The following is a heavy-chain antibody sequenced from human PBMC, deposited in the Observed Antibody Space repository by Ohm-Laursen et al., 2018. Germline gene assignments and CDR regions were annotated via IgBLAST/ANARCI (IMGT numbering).Heavy chain of an antibody. D-gene: IGHD6-13*01. CDR2: IYTSGST. CDR3: ARSSSWPNYFDY. Sequence: GTLSLTCTVSGGSISSYYWSWIRQPAGKGLEWIGRIYTSGSTNYNPSLKSRVTISVDTSKKYFSLNLTSVTAADTAVYYCARSSSWPNYFDYWGQGTLVTVSS. CDR1: GGSISSYY. J-gene: IGHJ4*02. V-gene: IGHV4-4*07.